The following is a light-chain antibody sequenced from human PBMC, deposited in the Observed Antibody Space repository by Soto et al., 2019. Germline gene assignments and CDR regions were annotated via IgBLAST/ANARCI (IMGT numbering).Light chain of an antibody. Sequence: EIQMTQSPSTLSASVGDRVTITCRASQNMYTWLAWYQQKPGIAPKLLIYKASTLQSGVPSRLSGSGSGTDFTLTISGLQPDDSSAYYCQQYERYSTFGQGTKVDIK. V-gene: IGKV1-5*03. CDR1: QNMYTW. J-gene: IGKJ1*01. CDR2: KAS. CDR3: QQYERYST.